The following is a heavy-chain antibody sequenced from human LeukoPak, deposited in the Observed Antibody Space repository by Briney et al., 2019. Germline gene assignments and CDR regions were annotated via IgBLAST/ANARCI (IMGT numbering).Heavy chain of an antibody. D-gene: IGHD6-13*01. J-gene: IGHJ3*02. CDR1: GFTFDDYA. Sequence: GGSLRLSCAASGFTFDDYAMHWVRQAPGKGLEWVSGISWNSGSIGYADSVKGRFTISRDNAKNSLYLQMNSLRAEDTALYYCAKDTVAAAAYGAFDIWGQGTMVTVSS. V-gene: IGHV3-9*01. CDR3: AKDTVAAAAYGAFDI. CDR2: ISWNSGSI.